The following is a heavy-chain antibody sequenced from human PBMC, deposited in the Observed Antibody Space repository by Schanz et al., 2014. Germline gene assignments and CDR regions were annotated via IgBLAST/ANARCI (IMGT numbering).Heavy chain of an antibody. CDR1: GFTFSTYA. Sequence: EVQLVESGGGLVQPGGSLRLSCAASGFTFSTYAMTWVRQAPGKGLEWVSSISAGGTNTYYADSVKGRFTLSRDNSKNTLYLQMNSLRAEDTAVYYCAKGQLLSYYFDYWGQGTLVTVSS. CDR3: AKGQLLSYYFDY. V-gene: IGHV3-23*04. D-gene: IGHD2-21*01. CDR2: ISAGGTNT. J-gene: IGHJ4*02.